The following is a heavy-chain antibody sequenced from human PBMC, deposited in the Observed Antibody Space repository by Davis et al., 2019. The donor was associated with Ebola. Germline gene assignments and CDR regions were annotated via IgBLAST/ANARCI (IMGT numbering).Heavy chain of an antibody. Sequence: SQTLSPTCIVSAGSTSISSYYWGWTRQPPVNGLEWFWITFYRRSTYYNPSPKSRVTLSVHTSKNQFPLKPSSVTAPDTVVYYCARGHRYGSMVYGLDVWGQGTTVTVSS. J-gene: IGHJ6*02. CDR3: ARGHRYGSMVYGLDV. D-gene: IGHD5-18*01. V-gene: IGHV4-39*01. CDR2: TFYRRST. CDR1: AGSTSISSYY.